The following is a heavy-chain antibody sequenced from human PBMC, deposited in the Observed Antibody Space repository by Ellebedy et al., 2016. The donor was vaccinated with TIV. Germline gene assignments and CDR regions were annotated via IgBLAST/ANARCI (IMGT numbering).Heavy chain of an antibody. Sequence: ASVKVSXXASGYTFTGYYMHWVRQAPGQGLEWMGWINPNSGGTNYAQKFQGRVTMTRDTSISTAYMELSRLRSDDTAVYYCARANKGIAVAGTDYWGQGTLVTVSS. CDR3: ARANKGIAVAGTDY. CDR2: INPNSGGT. J-gene: IGHJ4*02. V-gene: IGHV1-2*02. CDR1: GYTFTGYY. D-gene: IGHD6-19*01.